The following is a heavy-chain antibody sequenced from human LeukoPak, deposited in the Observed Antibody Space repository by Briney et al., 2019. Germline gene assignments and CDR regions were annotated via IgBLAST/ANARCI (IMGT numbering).Heavy chain of an antibody. D-gene: IGHD5-24*01. CDR2: ISWNSGSI. CDR1: GFTFDDYA. Sequence: GRSLRLSCAASGFTFDDYAMHWVRQAPGKGLEWVSGISWNSGSIGYADSVKGRFTISRDNSKNTLYLQMNSLRAEDTAVYYCARELDGYYYYYMDVWGKGTTVTVSS. V-gene: IGHV3-9*01. CDR3: ARELDGYYYYYMDV. J-gene: IGHJ6*03.